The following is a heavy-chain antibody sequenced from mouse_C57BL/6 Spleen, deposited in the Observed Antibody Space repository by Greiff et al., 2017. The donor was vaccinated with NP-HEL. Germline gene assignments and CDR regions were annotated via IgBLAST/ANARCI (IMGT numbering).Heavy chain of an antibody. V-gene: IGHV6-3*01. CDR3: TVAPLFYPPDY. CDR1: GFTFSNYW. J-gene: IGHJ2*01. D-gene: IGHD1-3*01. Sequence: EVKLEESGGGLVQPGGSMKLSCVASGFTFSNYWMNWVRQSPEKGLEWVAQIRLKSDNYATHYAESVKGRFTISRDDSKSSVYLQMNNLRAEDTGIYYCTVAPLFYPPDYWGQGTTLTVSS. CDR2: IRLKSDNYAT.